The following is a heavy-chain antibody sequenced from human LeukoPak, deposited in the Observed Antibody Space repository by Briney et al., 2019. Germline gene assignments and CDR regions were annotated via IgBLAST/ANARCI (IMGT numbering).Heavy chain of an antibody. J-gene: IGHJ4*02. CDR1: GYTLTELS. V-gene: IGHV1-24*01. D-gene: IGHD3-9*01. Sequence: ASVKVSCKVSGYTLTELSMHWVRQAPGKGLEWMGGFDPEDGETIYAQKFQGRVTMTEDTSTDTAYMELSSLRSEDTAVYYCATYILGVWLFDYWGQGTLVTVSS. CDR3: ATYILGVWLFDY. CDR2: FDPEDGET.